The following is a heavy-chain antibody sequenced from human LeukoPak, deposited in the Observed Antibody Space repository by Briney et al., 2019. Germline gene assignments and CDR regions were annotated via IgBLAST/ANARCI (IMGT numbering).Heavy chain of an antibody. CDR3: AREGPETYYFDF. J-gene: IGHJ4*02. V-gene: IGHV1-46*01. D-gene: IGHD5-24*01. CDR1: GYTFTSYY. CDR2: INPSGGST. Sequence: GASVKVSCKASGYTFTSYYMHWVRLAPGQWLEWMGVINPSGGSTSYAQKFQGRVTMTRDTSTSAVYMELSSLRSEDTAVYYCAREGPETYYFDFWGQGTLVTVSS.